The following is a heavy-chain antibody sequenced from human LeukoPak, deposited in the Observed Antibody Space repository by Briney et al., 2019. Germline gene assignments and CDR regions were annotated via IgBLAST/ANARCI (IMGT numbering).Heavy chain of an antibody. Sequence: SETLSLTCTVSGGSISSGGYFWTWIRQHPGKGLEWIGHIYYTGGTYYNPSLKSRVTISVDTSKNQFSLKLNSVTAADTAVYYCARSGDSSGYYYGYFDYWGQGTLVTVSS. J-gene: IGHJ4*02. CDR3: ARSGDSSGYYYGYFDY. V-gene: IGHV4-31*03. CDR1: GGSISSGGYF. CDR2: IYYTGGT. D-gene: IGHD3-22*01.